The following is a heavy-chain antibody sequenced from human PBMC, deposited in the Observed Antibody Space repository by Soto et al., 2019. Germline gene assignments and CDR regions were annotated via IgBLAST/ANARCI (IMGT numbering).Heavy chain of an antibody. D-gene: IGHD2-15*01. J-gene: IGHJ4*02. V-gene: IGHV3-11*01. CDR1: GFTFSDYY. Sequence: LRLSCAASGFTFSDYYMSWIRQAPGKGLEWVSYISSSGSTIYYADSVKGRFTISRDNAKNSLYLQMNSLRAEDTAVYYCARDYCSGGSCYLDYWGQGTLVTVSS. CDR3: ARDYCSGGSCYLDY. CDR2: ISSSGSTI.